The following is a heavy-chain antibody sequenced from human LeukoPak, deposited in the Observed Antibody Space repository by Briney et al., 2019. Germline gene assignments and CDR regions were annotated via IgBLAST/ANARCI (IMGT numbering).Heavy chain of an antibody. CDR1: GFTFSSYG. Sequence: GGSLRLSCAASGFTFSSYGMSWVRQAPGKRLEWVSYITTSSSTIYYADSVKGRFTISRDNAKNSLYLQMNSLRAEDTAVYYCARDREPHDFWSGYHDYWGQGTLVTVSS. CDR3: ARDREPHDFWSGYHDY. CDR2: ITTSSSTI. D-gene: IGHD3-3*01. V-gene: IGHV3-48*01. J-gene: IGHJ4*02.